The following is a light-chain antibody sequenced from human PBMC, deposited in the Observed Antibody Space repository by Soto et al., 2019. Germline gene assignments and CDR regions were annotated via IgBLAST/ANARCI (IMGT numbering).Light chain of an antibody. V-gene: IGKV1-39*01. CDR2: AAS. Sequence: DIQMTQSPSSLSASVGYRFTITCRASQSISTYLNWYQQKPGKAPNLLIFAASTLQSGVPSRFSGSGSGTDFTLTIRSLQPEDFATYYCQQSYTAPLTFGGGTTVDIK. CDR1: QSISTY. CDR3: QQSYTAPLT. J-gene: IGKJ4*01.